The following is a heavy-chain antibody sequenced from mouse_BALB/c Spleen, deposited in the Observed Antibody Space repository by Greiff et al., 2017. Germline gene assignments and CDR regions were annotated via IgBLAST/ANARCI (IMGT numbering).Heavy chain of an antibody. V-gene: IGHV5-6-4*01. CDR2: ISSGGSYT. Sequence: EVHLVESGGGLVKPGGSLKLSCAASGFTFSSYTMSWVRQTPEKRLEWVATISSGGSYTYYPDSVKGRFTISRDNAKNTLYLQMSSLKSEDTAMYYCTRDRGTSWYFDVWGAGTTVTVSS. CDR3: TRDRGTSWYFDV. CDR1: GFTFSSYT. D-gene: IGHD3-3*01. J-gene: IGHJ1*01.